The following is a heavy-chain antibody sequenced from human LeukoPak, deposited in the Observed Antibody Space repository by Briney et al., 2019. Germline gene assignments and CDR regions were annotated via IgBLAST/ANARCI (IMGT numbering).Heavy chain of an antibody. CDR2: IYYSGST. Sequence: SETLSLTCTVSGGSISSYYWSWIRQPPGKGLEWIGYIYYSGSTNYNPSLKSRVTISVDTSKNQFSLKLSSVTAADTAVYYCASGYCGGGSCYDYYYYYMDVWGKGTTVTVSS. D-gene: IGHD2-15*01. CDR1: GGSISSYY. J-gene: IGHJ6*03. CDR3: ASGYCGGGSCYDYYYYYMDV. V-gene: IGHV4-59*01.